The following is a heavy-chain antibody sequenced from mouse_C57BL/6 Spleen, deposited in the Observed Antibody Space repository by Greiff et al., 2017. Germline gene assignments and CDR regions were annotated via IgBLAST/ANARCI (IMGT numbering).Heavy chain of an antibody. V-gene: IGHV5-17*01. J-gene: IGHJ4*01. D-gene: IGHD2-2*01. CDR2: ISSGSSTI. CDR3: ARGGYYDARDY. CDR1: GFTFSDYG. Sequence: EVNLVESGGGLVKPGGSLKLSCAASGFTFSDYGMHWVRQAPEKGLEWVAYISSGSSTIYYADTVKGRFTISRDNAKNTLFLQMTSLRSEDTAMYYCARGGYYDARDYWGQGTSVTVSS.